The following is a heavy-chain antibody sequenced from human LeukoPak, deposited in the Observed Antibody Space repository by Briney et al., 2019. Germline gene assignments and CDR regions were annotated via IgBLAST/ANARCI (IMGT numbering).Heavy chain of an antibody. Sequence: RRSLRLSCAPSGLTFSSYGMHWVRQAPGKGLGWVAVIWYDGSKKYYADSVKGRFTISRDNSKNTLYLQMNSLRAEDTAVYYCARDYYDFWSGLISGSWFDPWGQGTLVTVSS. CDR3: ARDYYDFWSGLISGSWFDP. CDR1: GLTFSSYG. J-gene: IGHJ5*02. D-gene: IGHD3-3*01. CDR2: IWYDGSKK. V-gene: IGHV3-33*01.